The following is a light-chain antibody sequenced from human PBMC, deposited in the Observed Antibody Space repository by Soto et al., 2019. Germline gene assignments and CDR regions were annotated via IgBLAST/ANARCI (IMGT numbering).Light chain of an antibody. J-gene: IGKJ5*01. CDR2: GAS. V-gene: IGKV3-15*01. CDR3: QQYNNWPIT. Sequence: EIVMTQSPVTLSVSPGERATLSCRPSQSVSSDLAWYQQKPGQVPKLLIYGASTRATGIPARFSGSGSGTEFTLTISSLQSEDFAVYYCQQYNNWPITFGQGTRLEIK. CDR1: QSVSSD.